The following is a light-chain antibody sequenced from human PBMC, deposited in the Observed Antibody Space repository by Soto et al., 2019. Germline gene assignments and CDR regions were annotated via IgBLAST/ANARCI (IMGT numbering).Light chain of an antibody. J-gene: IGKJ2*01. Sequence: EIVLTQSPGTLSLSPGERATLSCRASQSVSSSYLAWYQQKPGQAPRLLIYGASSRATGIPGRFSGSGSGTDFTLTISRLEPEDFAVYYCQHPRTFGQGTKLEIK. CDR1: QSVSSSY. CDR2: GAS. V-gene: IGKV3-20*01. CDR3: QHPRT.